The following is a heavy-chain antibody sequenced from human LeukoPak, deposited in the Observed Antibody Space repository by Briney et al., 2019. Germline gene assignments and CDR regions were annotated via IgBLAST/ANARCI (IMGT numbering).Heavy chain of an antibody. CDR3: ARESTGDVFDI. V-gene: IGHV3-7*01. D-gene: IGHD2-2*01. CDR1: GFTFSHYY. CDR2: IKQDGSEQ. J-gene: IGHJ3*02. Sequence: QAGGSLRLSCAASGFTFSHYYMSWVRQAPGKGLEWVANIKQDGSEQFYLDSVKGRFTISRDNAKNALYLQMHSLRVEDTAVYYCARESTGDVFDIWGQGTMVTVSS.